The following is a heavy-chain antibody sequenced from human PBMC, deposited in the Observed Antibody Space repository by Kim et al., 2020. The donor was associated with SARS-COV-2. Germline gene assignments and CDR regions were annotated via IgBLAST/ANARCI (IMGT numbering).Heavy chain of an antibody. CDR1: GFTFSDSA. J-gene: IGHJ3*02. CDR2: IRSKANTYAT. V-gene: IGHV3-73*01. Sequence: GGSLRLSCAASGFTFSDSAIHWVRQASGKGLEWVGRIRSKANTYATAYTASVKGRFTISRDDSKNTAYLQMNSLKTEDTAVYFCTRVPGTPLAFWDAFDICGQRTMVTLSS. CDR3: TRVPGTPLAFWDAFDI. D-gene: IGHD1-1*01.